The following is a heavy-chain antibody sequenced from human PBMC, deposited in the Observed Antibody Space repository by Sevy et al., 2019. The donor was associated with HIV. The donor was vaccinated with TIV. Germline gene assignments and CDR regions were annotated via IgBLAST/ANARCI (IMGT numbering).Heavy chain of an antibody. Sequence: ASVKVSCNASGYTFTGYYMHWVRQAPGQGLEWMGWINPNSGGTNYAQKFQGRVTMTRDTSISTAYMELSRLRSDDTAVYYCAREITIFGVASAPYYYGMDVWGQGTTVTVSS. CDR3: AREITIFGVASAPYYYGMDV. J-gene: IGHJ6*02. D-gene: IGHD3-3*01. V-gene: IGHV1-2*02. CDR2: INPNSGGT. CDR1: GYTFTGYY.